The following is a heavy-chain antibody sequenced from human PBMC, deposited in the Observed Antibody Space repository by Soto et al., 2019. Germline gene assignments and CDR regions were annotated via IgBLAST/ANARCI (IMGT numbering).Heavy chain of an antibody. V-gene: IGHV3-23*01. Sequence: EVQLLESGGGLVQPGGSLRLSCAASGFTFSSYAMSWVLQAPGKGLEWVSAISGSGGSTYYADSVKGRFTISRDNSKNPLYLQINSLRAEDTAVYYCEKAGYSGYPGNGSFFDYWGQGTLVTVSS. J-gene: IGHJ4*02. CDR3: EKAGYSGYPGNGSFFDY. D-gene: IGHD5-12*01. CDR1: GFTFSSYA. CDR2: ISGSGGST.